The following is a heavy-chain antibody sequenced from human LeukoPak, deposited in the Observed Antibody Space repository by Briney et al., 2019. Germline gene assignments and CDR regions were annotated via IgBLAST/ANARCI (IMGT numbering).Heavy chain of an antibody. D-gene: IGHD6-19*01. Sequence: GSLRLSCAASGFTFSSYWMHWVRQAPGKGLVWVSRFNSDGSSTSYADSVKGRFTISRDNAKNTLYLQMNSLRAEDTAVYYCARELSVAGTFLDYWGQGTLVTVSS. CDR1: GFTFSSYW. J-gene: IGHJ4*02. V-gene: IGHV3-74*01. CDR3: ARELSVAGTFLDY. CDR2: FNSDGSST.